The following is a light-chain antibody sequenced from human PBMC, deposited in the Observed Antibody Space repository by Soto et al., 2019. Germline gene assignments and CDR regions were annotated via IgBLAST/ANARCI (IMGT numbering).Light chain of an antibody. Sequence: DTRMNQSRPYLSARVGGRANVPCRASQGVSSSLAWYHQQPGKAPKLLTYAATTLQSGVPSRFSGSGSGTDFTLTINSLQPEDFATYYCQQLHSYPFTFGQGTGLEI. V-gene: IGKV1-9*01. CDR2: AAT. CDR1: QGVSSS. J-gene: IGKJ5*01. CDR3: QQLHSYPFT.